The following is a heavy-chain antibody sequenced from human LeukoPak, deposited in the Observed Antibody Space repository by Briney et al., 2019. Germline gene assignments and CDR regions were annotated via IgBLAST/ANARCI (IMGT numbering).Heavy chain of an antibody. CDR2: IYYSGST. CDR3: ARGHDYGDYALPY. J-gene: IGHJ4*02. Sequence: NPSETLSHTCTVSGVSISSGDYYWSWIRQPPGKGLEWIGYIYYSGSTYYNPSLKSRVTISVDTSKNQFSLKLSSVTAADTAVYYCARGHDYGDYALPYWGQGTLVTVSS. V-gene: IGHV4-30-4*01. CDR1: GVSISSGDYY. D-gene: IGHD4-17*01.